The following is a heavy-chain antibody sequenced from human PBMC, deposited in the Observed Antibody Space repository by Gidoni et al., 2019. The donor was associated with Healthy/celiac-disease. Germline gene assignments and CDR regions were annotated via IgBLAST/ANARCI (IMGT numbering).Heavy chain of an antibody. J-gene: IGHJ5*02. CDR2: IYHSGST. CDR1: GRSHSSGGYS. D-gene: IGHD1-26*01. CDR3: ARGEGATPWFDP. Sequence: QLQLQESGSGLVKPSQTLSRPCPFPGRSHSSGGYSWSWIRQPPGKGLEWIGYIYHSGSTYYNPSLKSRVTISVDRSKNQFSLKLSSVTAADTAVYYCARGEGATPWFDPWGQGTLVTVSS. V-gene: IGHV4-30-2*01.